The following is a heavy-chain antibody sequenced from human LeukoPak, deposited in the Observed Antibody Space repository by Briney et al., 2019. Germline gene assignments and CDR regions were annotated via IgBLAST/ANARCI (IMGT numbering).Heavy chain of an antibody. D-gene: IGHD3-16*02. CDR2: ISGSGGCT. CDR1: GFTFSSYA. V-gene: IGHV3-23*01. J-gene: IGHJ4*02. CDR3: AKGPEGELSL. Sequence: GGSLRLSCAASGFTFSSYAMGWVGQAPGKGLEWVSAISGSGGCTYYADSVKGRFTISRDNSKNTLYLQMNSLRAEDTAVYYCAKGPEGELSLWGQGTLVTVSS.